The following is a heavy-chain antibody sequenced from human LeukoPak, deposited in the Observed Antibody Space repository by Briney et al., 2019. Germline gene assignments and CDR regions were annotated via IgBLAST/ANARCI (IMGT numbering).Heavy chain of an antibody. Sequence: SETLSLTCAVYGGSFSGYYWSWIRQPPGKGLEWIGEINHSGSSNYNTSLKSRVTISVDTSKNQFSLKLSSVTAADTAVYYCARGVITTPDYWGQGTLVTVSS. V-gene: IGHV4-34*01. CDR1: GGSFSGYY. D-gene: IGHD3-3*01. CDR2: INHSGSS. J-gene: IGHJ4*02. CDR3: ARGVITTPDY.